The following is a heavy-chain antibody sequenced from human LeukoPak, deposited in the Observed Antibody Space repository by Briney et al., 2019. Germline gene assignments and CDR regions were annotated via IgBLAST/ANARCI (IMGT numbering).Heavy chain of an antibody. CDR2: FYPVALVT. CDR1: GYSFPSYW. Sequence: GESLKISCKGLGYSFPSYWFGWVRQMPGKGLGWMGIFYPVALVTGYSPSFQGQVTISADKSISTAYLQWSSLKASDTAMYYCARLRPPTYYYGSGSYLGGYYFDYWGQGTLVTVSS. D-gene: IGHD3-10*01. J-gene: IGHJ4*02. CDR3: ARLRPPTYYYGSGSYLGGYYFDY. V-gene: IGHV5-51*01.